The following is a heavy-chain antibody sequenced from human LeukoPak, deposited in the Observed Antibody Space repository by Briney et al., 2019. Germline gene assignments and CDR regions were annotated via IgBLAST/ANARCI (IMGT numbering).Heavy chain of an antibody. CDR1: GFTFDDYA. J-gene: IGHJ6*03. D-gene: IGHD6-19*01. Sequence: GRSLRLSCAASGFTFDDYAMHWVRQAPGKGLEWVPGISWNSGSIGYADSVKGRFTISRDNAKNSLYLQMNSLRAEDTALYYCAKDTGRIAVAVFYYYMDVWGKGTTVTVSS. CDR3: AKDTGRIAVAVFYYYMDV. V-gene: IGHV3-9*01. CDR2: ISWNSGSI.